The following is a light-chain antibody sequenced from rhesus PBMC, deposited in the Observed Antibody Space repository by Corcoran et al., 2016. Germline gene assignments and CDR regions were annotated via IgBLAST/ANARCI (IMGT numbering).Light chain of an antibody. CDR3: QKYNSTPLT. V-gene: IGKV1-37*01. J-gene: IGKJ4*01. CDR1: QGISSY. Sequence: DIQMTQSPSSLSASVGDTVTITCRASQGISSYLAWYQQKPGKAPKLLIYYGYNLESGVPSRFSGSGSGTEFTLTISSLQPEDFATYYCQKYNSTPLTFGGGTKVEIK. CDR2: YGY.